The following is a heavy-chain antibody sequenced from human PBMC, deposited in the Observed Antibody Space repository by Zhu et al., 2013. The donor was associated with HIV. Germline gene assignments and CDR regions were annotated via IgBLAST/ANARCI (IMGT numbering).Heavy chain of an antibody. D-gene: IGHD6-13*01. V-gene: IGHV1-2*02. CDR3: ASSIAAGGVGWDYHYMDV. J-gene: IGHJ6*03. CDR1: GYTFTAYY. CDR2: INPNSGDT. Sequence: QVQLVQSGAEVKKPGASVKVSCKASGYTFTAYYMHWVRQAPGQGLEWMGWINPNSGDTNYAQKFQGRVTMTRDTSISTAYMELSRLTSDDTAVYYCASSIAAGGVGWDYHYMDVWGKGATVTVSS.